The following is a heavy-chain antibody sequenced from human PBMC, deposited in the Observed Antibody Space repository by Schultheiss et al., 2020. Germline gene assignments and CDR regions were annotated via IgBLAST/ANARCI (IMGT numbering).Heavy chain of an antibody. CDR1: GFTFSSYA. CDR2: ISGSGGST. Sequence: GGSLRLSCAASGFTFSSYAMSWVRQAPGKGLEWVSAISGSGGSTYYADSVKGRFTISRDNSKNTLYLQMNSLRAEDTAVYYCAKAGIVVVPAALPFDYWGKGTLVTVSS. D-gene: IGHD2-2*01. CDR3: AKAGIVVVPAALPFDY. V-gene: IGHV3-23*01. J-gene: IGHJ4*02.